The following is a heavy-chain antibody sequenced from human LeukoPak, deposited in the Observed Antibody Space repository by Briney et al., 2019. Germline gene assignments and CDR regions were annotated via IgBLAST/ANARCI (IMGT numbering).Heavy chain of an antibody. D-gene: IGHD5/OR15-5a*01. Sequence: GGSLRLSCAVSGFTFTDYAMNWVPQAPGKGLEWVSGISGTGTNTYYADYVKGRFTISRDNAKNSLYLQMNSLRAEDTAVYYCARETPLRNFDYWGQGTLVTVSS. V-gene: IGHV3-21*01. CDR2: ISGTGTNT. J-gene: IGHJ4*02. CDR3: ARETPLRNFDY. CDR1: GFTFTDYA.